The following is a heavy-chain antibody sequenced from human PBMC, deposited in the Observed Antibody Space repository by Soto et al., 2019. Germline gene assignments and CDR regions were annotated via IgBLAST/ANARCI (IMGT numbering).Heavy chain of an antibody. D-gene: IGHD3-3*01. CDR2: IYYSGST. V-gene: IGHV4-59*01. J-gene: IGHJ4*02. CDR3: ARVPPPGDFWSGYSRWYYFDS. CDR1: GGSISSYY. Sequence: SETLSLTCTVSGGSISSYYWSWIRQPPGKGLEWIGYIYYSGSTNYNPSLKSRVTISVDTSKNQFSLKLSSVTAADTAVYYCARVPPPGDFWSGYSRWYYFDSWGQGTLVTVSS.